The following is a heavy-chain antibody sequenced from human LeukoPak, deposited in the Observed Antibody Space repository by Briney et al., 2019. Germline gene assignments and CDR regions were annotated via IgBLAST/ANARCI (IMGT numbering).Heavy chain of an antibody. D-gene: IGHD1-26*01. J-gene: IGHJ6*02. CDR3: ASTSGSYPYGMDV. CDR2: ISSSSSYI. CDR1: GFTFSSYS. Sequence: GGSLRLSCAASGFTFSSYSMNWVRQAPGKGLEWVSSISSSSSYIYYADSVKGRFTISRDNAKNSLYLQMNSLRAEDAAVYYCASTSGSYPYGMDVWGQGTTVTVSS. V-gene: IGHV3-21*01.